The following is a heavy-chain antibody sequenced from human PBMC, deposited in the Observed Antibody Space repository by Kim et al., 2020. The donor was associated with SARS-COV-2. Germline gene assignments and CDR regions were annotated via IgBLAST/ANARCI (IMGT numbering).Heavy chain of an antibody. J-gene: IGHJ4*02. V-gene: IGHV3-23*01. CDR3: AKAGRYFDWLLDYYFDY. Sequence: GEGRFTISRNNSKNTVYRQMNGLRAEDTDVYYCAKAGRYFDWLLDYYFDYWGQGTLVTVSS. D-gene: IGHD3-9*01.